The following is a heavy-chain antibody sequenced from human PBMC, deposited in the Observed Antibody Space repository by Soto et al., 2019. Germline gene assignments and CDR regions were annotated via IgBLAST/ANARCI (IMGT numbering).Heavy chain of an antibody. Sequence: EVQLVPSGAEVKKPGESLQISCKGSGYSFTSYWIGWVRQMPGKGLEWMGIIYPGDSDTRYSPSFQGQVTISADKSISTAYLQWSSLKASDTAMYYCARQRYYGSGSQLRPFDYWGQGTLVTVSS. V-gene: IGHV5-51*01. D-gene: IGHD3-10*01. CDR2: IYPGDSDT. CDR3: ARQRYYGSGSQLRPFDY. J-gene: IGHJ4*02. CDR1: GYSFTSYW.